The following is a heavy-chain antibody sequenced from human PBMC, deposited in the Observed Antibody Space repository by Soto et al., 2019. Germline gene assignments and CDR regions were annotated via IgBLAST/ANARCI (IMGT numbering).Heavy chain of an antibody. V-gene: IGHV4-4*07. CDR2: IYTSGST. J-gene: IGHJ6*02. CDR1: GCSISSYY. D-gene: IGHD6-13*01. CDR3: ARNGGSSSWRYYYYYYGMDV. Sequence: KPSETLSLTCTVSGCSISSYYWSWIRQPAGKGLEWIGRIYTSGSTNYNPSLKSRVTMSVDTSKNQFSLKLSSVTAADTAVYYCARNGGSSSWRYYYYYYGMDVWGQGTTVTVSS.